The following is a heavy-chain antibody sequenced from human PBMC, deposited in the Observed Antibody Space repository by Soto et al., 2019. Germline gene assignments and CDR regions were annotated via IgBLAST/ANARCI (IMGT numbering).Heavy chain of an antibody. J-gene: IGHJ4*02. Sequence: EVQLVESGGGVVQPGGSLRLSCAASGFTFEDYALHWVRQSSGKGPEWVSLISADGSDPYYADSVKGRFTISRDNRKDSLYLQMNSLRPEDSAIYYCTKARFYFDSSPYESWGQGTLVTVTS. CDR1: GFTFEDYA. CDR2: ISADGSDP. D-gene: IGHD3-22*01. CDR3: TKARFYFDSSPYES. V-gene: IGHV3-43D*03.